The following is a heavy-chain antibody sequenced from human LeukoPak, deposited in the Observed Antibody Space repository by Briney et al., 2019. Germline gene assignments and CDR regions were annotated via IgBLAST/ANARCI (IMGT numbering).Heavy chain of an antibody. V-gene: IGHV3-23*01. CDR3: AKVGYCSGGSCYSQGYPIFFDY. Sequence: GGSLRLSCEAAGFSFRDYPMGWVRRASGKRLEWVSGISAGADVIFYADPVKGRFTISRDNSKNTLYLQMNSLRAEDTAVYYCAKVGYCSGGSCYSQGYPIFFDYWGQGTLVTVSS. D-gene: IGHD2-15*01. CDR2: ISAGADVI. CDR1: GFSFRDYP. J-gene: IGHJ4*02.